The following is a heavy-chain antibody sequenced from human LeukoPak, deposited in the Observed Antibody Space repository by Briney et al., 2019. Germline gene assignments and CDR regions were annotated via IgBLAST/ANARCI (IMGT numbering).Heavy chain of an antibody. J-gene: IGHJ3*02. CDR2: ISSSGGNT. Sequence: GGSLRLSCTASGFTFSSYSMSWVRQAPGKGLEWVSSISSSGGNTYYPDSMKGRFTISRDNSKNTLYLQMNSLRAEDTAVYYCAKEATYYDFWSGFEGAFDIWGQGTMVTVSS. CDR3: AKEATYYDFWSGFEGAFDI. D-gene: IGHD3-3*01. CDR1: GFTFSSYS. V-gene: IGHV3-23*01.